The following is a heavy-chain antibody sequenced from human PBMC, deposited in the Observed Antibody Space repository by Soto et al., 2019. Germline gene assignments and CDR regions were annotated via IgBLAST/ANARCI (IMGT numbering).Heavy chain of an antibody. CDR3: ARVGGFSGYSSSWYDY. CDR2: ISAYNGNT. Sequence: ASVKVSCKASGYTFTSYGVSWVRQAPGQGLEWMGWISAYNGNTNYAQKLQGRVTMTTDTSTSTAYMELRSLRSDDTAVYYCARVGGFSGYSSSWYDYWGQGTLVTVSS. V-gene: IGHV1-18*01. J-gene: IGHJ4*02. CDR1: GYTFTSYG. D-gene: IGHD6-13*01.